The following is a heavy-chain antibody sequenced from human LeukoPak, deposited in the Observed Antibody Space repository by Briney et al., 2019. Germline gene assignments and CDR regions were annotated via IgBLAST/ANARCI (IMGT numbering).Heavy chain of an antibody. CDR3: ARQQYLAFDI. D-gene: IGHD2/OR15-2a*01. CDR1: GYSFTTYW. CDR2: IYPGDSET. V-gene: IGHV5-51*01. J-gene: IGHJ3*02. Sequence: GESLKISCKGSGYSFTTYWIAWLRLMPGKGLEWMGIIYPGDSETRYSTSFQGQVTISADKSISTAYLQWSSLKASDTAIYYCARQQYLAFDIWGQRTMVTVSS.